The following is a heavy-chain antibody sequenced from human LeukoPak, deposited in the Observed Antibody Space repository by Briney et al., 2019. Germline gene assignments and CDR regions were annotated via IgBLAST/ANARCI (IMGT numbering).Heavy chain of an antibody. CDR3: ARGWSSPDY. CDR1: GFTFSSYS. Sequence: GGSLRLSCAASGFTFSSYSMNWVRQAPGKGLEWVSSISSSGTYMYYADSVKGRFTISRDSAKNSLDLQMNSLRAEDTAVYYCARGWSSPDYWGQGTLVTVSS. CDR2: ISSSGTYM. V-gene: IGHV3-21*01. D-gene: IGHD2-15*01. J-gene: IGHJ4*02.